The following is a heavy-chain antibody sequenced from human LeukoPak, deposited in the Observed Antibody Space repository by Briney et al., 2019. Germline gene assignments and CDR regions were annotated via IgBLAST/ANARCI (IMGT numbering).Heavy chain of an antibody. D-gene: IGHD3-22*01. CDR1: GGSISSYY. Sequence: PSGTLSLTCTVSGGSISSYYWSWIRQPPGKGLEWIGYIYYSGSTNYNPSLKSRVTISVDTSKNQFSLKLSSVTAADTAVYYCARGGYYYDMDETGFDYWGQGTLVTVSS. V-gene: IGHV4-59*01. J-gene: IGHJ4*02. CDR3: ARGGYYYDMDETGFDY. CDR2: IYYSGST.